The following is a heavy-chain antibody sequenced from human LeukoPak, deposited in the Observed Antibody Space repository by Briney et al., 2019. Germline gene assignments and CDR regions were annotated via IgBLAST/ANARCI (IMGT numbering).Heavy chain of an antibody. CDR1: GYTFTSYG. CDR2: ISAYNGNT. Sequence: ASVKVSCKASGYTFTSYGISWVRQAPGQGLEWMGWISAYNGNTNYAQKLQGRVTMTTDTSTSTAYMELRSLRSDDTAVYYCARDYYDFWSGYYAYYYYGMDVWGQGTTVTVSS. CDR3: ARDYYDFWSGYYAYYYYGMDV. J-gene: IGHJ6*02. V-gene: IGHV1-18*01. D-gene: IGHD3-3*01.